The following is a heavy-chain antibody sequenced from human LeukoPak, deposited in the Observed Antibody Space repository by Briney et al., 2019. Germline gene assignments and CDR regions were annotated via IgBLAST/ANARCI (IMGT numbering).Heavy chain of an antibody. CDR3: ATGENDYGDYFDY. J-gene: IGHJ4*02. CDR1: GFTFSDYY. Sequence: GGSLRLSCAASGFTFSDYYMNWIRQTPGKGLEWVSYISSTGNTIYYADSVKGRFTISRDNAKNSLYLQMNSLRAEDTAIYYRATGENDYGDYFDYWGQGTLVTVSS. CDR2: ISSTGNTI. D-gene: IGHD4-17*01. V-gene: IGHV3-11*01.